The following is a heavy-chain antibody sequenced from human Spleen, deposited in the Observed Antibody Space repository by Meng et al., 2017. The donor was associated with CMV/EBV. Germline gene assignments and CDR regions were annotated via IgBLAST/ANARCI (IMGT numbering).Heavy chain of an antibody. D-gene: IGHD2-15*01. J-gene: IGHJ4*02. V-gene: IGHV4-39*07. Sequence: SETLSLTCTVSGGSISSTNYYWGWIRQPPGKGLEWIGTIYYRGSTNYNPSLKSPVTISVDTSKNQFSLKLSSVTAADTAIYYCARGFRLLPVHWGQGMLVTVSS. CDR2: IYYRGST. CDR3: ARGFRLLPVH. CDR1: GGSISSTNYY.